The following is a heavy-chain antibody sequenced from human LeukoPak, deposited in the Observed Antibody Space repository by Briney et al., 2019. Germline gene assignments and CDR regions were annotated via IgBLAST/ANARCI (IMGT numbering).Heavy chain of an antibody. J-gene: IGHJ4*02. CDR1: GGSFSGYY. Sequence: SETLSLTCAVYGGSFSGYYWSWIRQPPGKGLEWIGEINHSGSTNYNPSLKSRVTISVDTSKNQFSLKLSSVTAADTAVNYCARTVPASALDYWGQGTLVTVSS. V-gene: IGHV4-34*01. CDR3: ARTVPASALDY. CDR2: INHSGST.